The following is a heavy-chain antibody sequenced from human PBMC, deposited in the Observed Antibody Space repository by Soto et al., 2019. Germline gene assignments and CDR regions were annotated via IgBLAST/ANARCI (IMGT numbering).Heavy chain of an antibody. J-gene: IGHJ4*01. V-gene: IGHV4-59*01. D-gene: IGHD1-26*01. CDR2: IYYSGST. CDR1: GGSIFSYY. CDR3: ARVMVGDTTLDN. Sequence: PSQTLSLTCTVSGGSIFSYYWSWIRQSPGKGLEWIGNIYYSGSTNYNPSLKSRVTISVDTSKRQFSLKMTSMTAADPAVYYWARVMVGDTTLDNWGHGTLVTVSS.